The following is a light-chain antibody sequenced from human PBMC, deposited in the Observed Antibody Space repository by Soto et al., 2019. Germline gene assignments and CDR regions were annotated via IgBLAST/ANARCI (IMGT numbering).Light chain of an antibody. CDR2: DVS. Sequence: EIVLTQSPAPLSLSPGERATLSCRASQSVSSYLAWYHQKPGQAPRLLIYDVSSRATGVPSRFSGTGSETDFTLTISGLQSEDSAMYFCQQYNNWPFSLGQGTRLEIK. CDR1: QSVSSY. J-gene: IGKJ5*01. CDR3: QQYNNWPFS. V-gene: IGKV3-15*01.